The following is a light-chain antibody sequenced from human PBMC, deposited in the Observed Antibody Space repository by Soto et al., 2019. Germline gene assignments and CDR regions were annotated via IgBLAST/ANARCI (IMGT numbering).Light chain of an antibody. V-gene: IGLV1-36*01. CDR2: YDD. CDR1: SSNIGNNA. CDR3: AEWDDSLNGYV. J-gene: IGLJ1*01. Sequence: QSVLTQPPSVSEAPRQRVTISCSGSSSNIGNNAVNWYQQLPGKAPKLLIYYDDLLPSGVSDRFPGSKSGTSASLAISGLQSEDEADYYCAEWDDSLNGYVFGTGTKVTVL.